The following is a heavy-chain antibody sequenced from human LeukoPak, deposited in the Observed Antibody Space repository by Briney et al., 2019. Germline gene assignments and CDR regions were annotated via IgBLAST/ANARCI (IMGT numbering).Heavy chain of an antibody. D-gene: IGHD1-1*01. Sequence: GGSLRLSCAASGFTLSRYAMTWVRQAPGKGLEWVAVTSSDGNIKYYADYVKGRFTISRDNSKNTLYLQMNSLRGEDTGVYYCARDPVPATARHFDYWGQGTLVTVSS. CDR2: TSSDGNIK. V-gene: IGHV3-30-3*01. J-gene: IGHJ4*02. CDR3: ARDPVPATARHFDY. CDR1: GFTLSRYA.